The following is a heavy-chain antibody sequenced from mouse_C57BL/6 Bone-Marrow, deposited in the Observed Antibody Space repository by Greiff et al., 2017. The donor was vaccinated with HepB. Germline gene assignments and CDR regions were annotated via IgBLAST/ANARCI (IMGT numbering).Heavy chain of an antibody. CDR2: ISDGGSYT. D-gene: IGHD1-1*01. J-gene: IGHJ1*03. CDR1: GFTFSSYA. CDR3: ARDGITTVVGVWYFDV. Sequence: EVQRVESGGGLVKPGGSLKLSCAASGFTFSSYAMSWVRQTPEKRLEWVATISDGGSYTYYPDNVKGRFTISRDNAKNNLYLQMSHLKSEDTAMYYCARDGITTVVGVWYFDVWGTGTTVTVSS. V-gene: IGHV5-4*01.